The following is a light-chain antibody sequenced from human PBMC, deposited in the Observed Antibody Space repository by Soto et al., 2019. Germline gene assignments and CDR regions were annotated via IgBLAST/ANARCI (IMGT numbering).Light chain of an antibody. V-gene: IGLV2-14*01. CDR1: SSDVGGYNY. CDR3: SSYTSSSTLGM. CDR2: DVS. J-gene: IGLJ3*02. Sequence: QSALTQPASVSGSPGQSITISCTGTSSDVGGYNYVSWYQQHPGKAPKLMIYDVSNWPSGVSNRFSGSKSGNTASLTISGLQAEDEADYYCSSYTSSSTLGMFGGGTKLTVL.